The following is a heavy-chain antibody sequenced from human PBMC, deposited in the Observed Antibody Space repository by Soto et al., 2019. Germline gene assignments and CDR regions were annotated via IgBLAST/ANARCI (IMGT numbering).Heavy chain of an antibody. D-gene: IGHD2-15*01. J-gene: IGHJ6*02. CDR3: ARSLGGSGGSCYSRYYYGMDV. Sequence: EVQLVESGGGLIQPGGSLRLSCAASGFTVSSNYMSWVRQAPGKGLEWVSVIYSCGSTYYADSVKGRFTISRDNSKNTLYLQMNSLRAEDTAVYYCARSLGGSGGSCYSRYYYGMDVWGQGTTVTVSS. V-gene: IGHV3-66*03. CDR2: IYSCGST. CDR1: GFTVSSNY.